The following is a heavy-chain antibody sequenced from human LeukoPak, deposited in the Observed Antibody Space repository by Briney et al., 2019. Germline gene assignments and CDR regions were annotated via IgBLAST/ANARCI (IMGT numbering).Heavy chain of an antibody. V-gene: IGHV7-4-1*02. CDR1: GYIFSIYA. Sequence: RASVKVSCKASGYIFSIYAIIWVRQAPGQGLELMGWINTNTGIPTYAQGFTGRFVFSLDTLVSTAYLQISSLKDEDTAIYYCARDYTVTLGTTTYFQHWGQGTLVTVSS. CDR3: ARDYTVTLGTTTYFQH. J-gene: IGHJ1*01. D-gene: IGHD1-7*01. CDR2: INTNTGIP.